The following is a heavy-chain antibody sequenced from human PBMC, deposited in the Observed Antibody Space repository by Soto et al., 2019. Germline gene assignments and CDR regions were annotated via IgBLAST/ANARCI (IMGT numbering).Heavy chain of an antibody. CDR1: GFTISSYA. CDR3: VKDRYVDY. J-gene: IGHJ4*02. CDR2: ISSNGGST. Sequence: GGSLRLSCSVFGFTISSYAMHWVRQAPGKGLQYVSSISSNGGSTYYADSVKGRFTISRDNSKNTLYLQMSSLRIEDTAMYYCVKDRYVDYWGQGTLVTVSS. V-gene: IGHV3-64D*06.